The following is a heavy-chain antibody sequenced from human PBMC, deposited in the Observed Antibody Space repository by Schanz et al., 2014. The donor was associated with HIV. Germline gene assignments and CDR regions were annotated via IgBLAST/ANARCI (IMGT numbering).Heavy chain of an antibody. J-gene: IGHJ4*02. Sequence: QVPLQQWGAGLLKPSETLSLTCAVYGGSFRGYYWTWIRQFPGLGLEWIGGVRHIGGTNYNPSLKSRVTIPMAMSKNQFSLTLPSVTAADTAVYFCARATTDPFQPTYYFDSWGQGTLVTVSS. CDR2: VRHIGGT. V-gene: IGHV4-34*02. CDR3: ARATTDPFQPTYYFDS. D-gene: IGHD1-1*01. CDR1: GGSFRGYY.